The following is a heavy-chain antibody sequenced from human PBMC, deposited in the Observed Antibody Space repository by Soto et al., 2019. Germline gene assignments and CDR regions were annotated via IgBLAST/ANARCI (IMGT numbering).Heavy chain of an antibody. CDR3: ASITTQLADDYGMDV. Sequence: GASVKVSCKASGYTFTGYYMHWVRQAPGQGLEWMGWINPNSGGTNYAQKFQGRVTMTRDTSISTAYMELSRLRSEDTAVYYCASITTQLADDYGMDVWGQGTTVTVSS. D-gene: IGHD1-20*01. V-gene: IGHV1-2*02. J-gene: IGHJ6*02. CDR2: INPNSGGT. CDR1: GYTFTGYY.